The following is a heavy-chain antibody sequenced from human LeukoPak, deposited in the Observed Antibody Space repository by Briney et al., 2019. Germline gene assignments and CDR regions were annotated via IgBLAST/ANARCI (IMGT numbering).Heavy chain of an antibody. CDR3: AKDGTRCSGGSCYFSGAYDY. CDR1: GFTFSTYA. CDR2: VSTSGGST. D-gene: IGHD2-15*01. V-gene: IGHV3-23*01. Sequence: GGSLRLSCAASGFTFSTYAMSWVRQAPGKGLEWVSTVSTSGGSTYYADSVKGRFTISRDNSKNTLYLQMNSLRAEDTAVYYCAKDGTRCSGGSCYFSGAYDYWGQGTLVTVSS. J-gene: IGHJ4*02.